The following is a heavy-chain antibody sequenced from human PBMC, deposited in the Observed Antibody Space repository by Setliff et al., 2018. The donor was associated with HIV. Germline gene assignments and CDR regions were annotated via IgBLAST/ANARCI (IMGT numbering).Heavy chain of an antibody. CDR2: LYIGGST. D-gene: IGHD5-18*01. CDR1: GFTVSSNY. V-gene: IGHV3-53*01. J-gene: IGHJ3*02. Sequence: PGGSLRLSCAASGFTVSSNYMSWVRQAPGKGLEWVSVLYIGGSTYYADSVKGRFTISRDNSKNTLYLQMNSLRAEDTAVYYCARLKVENTAMVPDAFDIWGQGTMVTVS. CDR3: ARLKVENTAMVPDAFDI.